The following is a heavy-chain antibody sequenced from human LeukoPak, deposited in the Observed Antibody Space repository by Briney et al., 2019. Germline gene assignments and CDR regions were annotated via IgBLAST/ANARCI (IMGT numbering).Heavy chain of an antibody. V-gene: IGHV4-59*01. Sequence: SETLSLTCTVSGGSISSYYWTWIRQPPGKGLEWIGFIYYTGSTNYNPSLKSRVTISVDTSKNQFSLKLSSVTAADTAVYYCAGMRITTPTVRTLDYWGQGTLVTVSS. CDR2: IYYTGST. J-gene: IGHJ4*02. CDR1: GGSISSYY. D-gene: IGHD1-14*01. CDR3: AGMRITTPTVRTLDY.